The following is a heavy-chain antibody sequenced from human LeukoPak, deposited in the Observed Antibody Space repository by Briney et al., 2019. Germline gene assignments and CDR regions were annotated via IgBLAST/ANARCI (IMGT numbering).Heavy chain of an antibody. CDR3: ARGRGYYYDSSGYYSFDY. CDR2: IYYSGST. V-gene: IGHV4-30-4*01. J-gene: IGHJ4*02. Sequence: PSQTLSLTCTVSGGSISSGDYYWSWIRQPPGKGLEWIGYIYYSGSTYYNPSLKSRVTISVDTSKNQFSLKLSSVTAADTAVCYCARGRGYYYDSSGYYSFDYWGQGTLVTVSS. D-gene: IGHD3-22*01. CDR1: GGSISSGDYY.